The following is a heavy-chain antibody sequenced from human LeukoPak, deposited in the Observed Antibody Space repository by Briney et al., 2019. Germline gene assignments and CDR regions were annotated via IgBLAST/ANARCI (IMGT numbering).Heavy chain of an antibody. CDR1: GYTFTGYY. V-gene: IGHV1-2*02. Sequence: GASVTVSCKASGYTFTGYYMHWVRQAPGQGLEWMGWINPNNGGTNYAQKFQGRVTMTRDTSISTAYMELSRLRSDDTAVYYCARGQQWLAQDYWGQGTLVTVSS. D-gene: IGHD6-19*01. CDR2: INPNNGGT. J-gene: IGHJ4*02. CDR3: ARGQQWLAQDY.